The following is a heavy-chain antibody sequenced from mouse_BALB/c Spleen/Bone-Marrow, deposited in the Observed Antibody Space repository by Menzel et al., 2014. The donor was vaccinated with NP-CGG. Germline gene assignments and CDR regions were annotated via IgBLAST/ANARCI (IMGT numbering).Heavy chain of an antibody. CDR2: IYPESSST. CDR1: GYTFTDYV. CDR3: GRWSFDY. J-gene: IGHJ2*01. Sequence: VKLMESGPELVKPGASVKISCKASGYTFTDYVISWVKQSTGQGLEWIGEIYPESSSTYYNDKFKGKATLTADKSTNQTYMQPRKLTTEYSGVCFCGRWSFDYWGHGTTLTGSS. V-gene: IGHV1-77*01.